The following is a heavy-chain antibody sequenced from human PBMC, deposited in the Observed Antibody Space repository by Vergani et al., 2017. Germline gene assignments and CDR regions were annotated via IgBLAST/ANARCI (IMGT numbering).Heavy chain of an antibody. Sequence: QVQLQESGPGLVKPSETLSLTCAVSGYSISSGYYWGWIRQPPGKGLEWIGSIYHSGSTYYNPSLKSRVTISVDTSKNQFSLKLSSVTAADTAVYYCARRCSSTSCYDDWGQGTLVTVSS. CDR1: GYSISSGYY. CDR3: ARRCSSTSCYDD. V-gene: IGHV4-38-2*01. J-gene: IGHJ4*02. CDR2: IYHSGST. D-gene: IGHD2-2*01.